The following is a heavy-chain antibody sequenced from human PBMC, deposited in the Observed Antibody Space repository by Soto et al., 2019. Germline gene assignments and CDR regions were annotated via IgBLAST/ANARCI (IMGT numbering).Heavy chain of an antibody. CDR3: ARGVGATGTPFDY. CDR1: GYSFTSYW. V-gene: IGHV5-10-1*04. CDR2: IDPSDSYT. Sequence: VESLKISCKGSGYSFTSYWISWVLHMPGKGLEWMGRIDPSDSYTNYSPSFQGQVTISADKSISTAYLQWSSLKASDTAMYYCARGVGATGTPFDYWGQGTLVTVSS. D-gene: IGHD1-1*01. J-gene: IGHJ4*02.